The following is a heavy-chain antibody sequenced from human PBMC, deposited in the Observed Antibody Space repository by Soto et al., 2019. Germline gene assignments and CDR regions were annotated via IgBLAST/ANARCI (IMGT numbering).Heavy chain of an antibody. J-gene: IGHJ5*02. CDR2: IHYSGST. Sequence: QVQLQESGPGLVKPSQTLSLTCTVSGGSISNGAYFWSWIRQHPGKGLEWIGYIHYSGSTYYNPSLKSRVTISVDTSKNQFSLKLSAVTAADTAVYYCARGSLVGWFDPWVQGTLVTVSS. V-gene: IGHV4-31*03. CDR1: GGSISNGAYF. D-gene: IGHD3-9*01. CDR3: ARGSLVGWFDP.